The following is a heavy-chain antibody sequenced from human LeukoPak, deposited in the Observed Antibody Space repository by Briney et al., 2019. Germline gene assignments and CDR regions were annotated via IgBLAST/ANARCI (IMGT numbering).Heavy chain of an antibody. CDR2: IYSGGNT. CDR3: AKTLGGSSED. D-gene: IGHD6-6*01. Sequence: GGSLRLSCAASGFTFSSYATHWVRQAPGKGLEWVSVIYSGGNTYYADSVKGRFTISRDNSKNTVYLQMNSLRAEDTAVYYCAKTLGGSSEDWGQGTLVIVSS. CDR1: GFTFSSYA. J-gene: IGHJ4*02. V-gene: IGHV3-53*01.